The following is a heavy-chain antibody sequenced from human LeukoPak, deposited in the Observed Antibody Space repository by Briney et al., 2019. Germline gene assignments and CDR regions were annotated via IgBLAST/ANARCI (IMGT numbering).Heavy chain of an antibody. CDR3: AREDSSSSLMFARQTNWFDH. Sequence: ASVTVSCTASGYTFTGYYMHWVRQAPGQGLEWMGWINPNSGGTNYAQKFQGRVTMTRDTSISTAYMDLSRLRSDDTAVYYCAREDSSSSLMFARQTNWFDHWGQGTLVTVSS. J-gene: IGHJ5*02. D-gene: IGHD6-6*01. CDR2: INPNSGGT. CDR1: GYTFTGYY. V-gene: IGHV1-2*02.